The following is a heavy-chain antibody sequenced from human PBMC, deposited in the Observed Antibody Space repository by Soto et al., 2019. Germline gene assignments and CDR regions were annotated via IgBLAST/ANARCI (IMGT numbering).Heavy chain of an antibody. V-gene: IGHV1-69*06. Sequence: QVQLVQSGAEAKKPGSSVKVSCKTSGGTFSSYAISWVRQAPGQGLEWMGGIVPLFRTTNYAQKFQGRVTITADTFTYTVYMELSGLRSGDTAVYHCARGGYSSTWSNLLDRSGLDVW. J-gene: IGHJ6*01. D-gene: IGHD6-13*01. CDR2: IVPLFRTT. CDR1: GGTFSSYA. CDR3: ARGGYSSTWSNLLDRSGLDV.